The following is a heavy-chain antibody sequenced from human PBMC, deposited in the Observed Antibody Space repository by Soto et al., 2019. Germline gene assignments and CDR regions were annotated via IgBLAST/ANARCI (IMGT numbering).Heavy chain of an antibody. V-gene: IGHV4-30-2*01. CDR1: GGSISSGGYS. CDR3: ARVPDR. D-gene: IGHD2-2*01. CDR2: IYHSGST. Sequence: QLQLQASGSGLVKPSQTLSLTCAVSGGSISSGGYSWSWIRQPPGKGLEWIGYIYHSGSTYYNPSLKSRVTITVDRSKNQFSLKLSSVTAADTAVYYCARVPDRWGQGTLVTVSS. J-gene: IGHJ5*02.